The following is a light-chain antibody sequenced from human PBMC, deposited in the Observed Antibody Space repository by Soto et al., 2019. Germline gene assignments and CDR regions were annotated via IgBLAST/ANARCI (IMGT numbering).Light chain of an antibody. J-gene: IGLJ1*01. Sequence: SVLTQPPSASGTPGQRVTITCSRSPSNIGSHSVNWFQHIPGTAPRLLIITNNQRPSGVPDRFSGYKSGTSASLVISGLQSDDEADYYCATWDDSLKGVFGTGTKVTVL. CDR1: PSNIGSHS. V-gene: IGLV1-44*01. CDR2: TNN. CDR3: ATWDDSLKGV.